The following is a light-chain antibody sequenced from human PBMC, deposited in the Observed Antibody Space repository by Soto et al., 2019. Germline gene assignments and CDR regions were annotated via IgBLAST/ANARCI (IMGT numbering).Light chain of an antibody. CDR1: SSNIGAGYD. J-gene: IGLJ1*01. CDR3: QSYDSSLSGSYV. CDR2: GNS. Sequence: QSALKQPPSVSPAPGQRVTISCTGSSSNIGAGYDVHWYQQLPGTAPKLLIHGNSNRPSGVPDRFSGSKSGPSASLAITGLQAEDEADYYCQSYDSSLSGSYVFGTGTQLTVL. V-gene: IGLV1-40*01.